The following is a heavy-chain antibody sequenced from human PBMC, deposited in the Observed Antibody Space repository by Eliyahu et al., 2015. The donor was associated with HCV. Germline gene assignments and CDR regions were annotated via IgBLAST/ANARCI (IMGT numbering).Heavy chain of an antibody. CDR3: AKEYGELWWSPKENGMDV. J-gene: IGHJ6*02. V-gene: IGHV3-30*18. CDR2: ISYDGSNK. CDR1: GFXFSSYG. D-gene: IGHD2-21*01. Sequence: QVQLVESGGGVVQPGRSLRLSCAASGFXFSSYGXHWVRQAPGKGLEGVAVISYDGSNKYYADSVKGRFTISRDNSKNTLYLQMNSLRAEDTAVYYCAKEYGELWWSPKENGMDVWGQGTTVTVSS.